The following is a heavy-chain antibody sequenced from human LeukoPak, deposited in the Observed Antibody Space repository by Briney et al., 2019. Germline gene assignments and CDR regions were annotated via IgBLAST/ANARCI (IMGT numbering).Heavy chain of an antibody. V-gene: IGHV1-18*01. J-gene: IGHJ4*02. CDR1: GYTFTSYG. Sequence: ASVKVSCKASGYTFTSYGISWVRQAPGQGLEWMGGISAYNGNTVYAQKFQGRVTMTTDTSTSTAYMEMRSLRSDDTAVYYCARDGFRRDGYNSGLDYWGQGTLVTVSS. CDR3: ARDGFRRDGYNSGLDY. CDR2: ISAYNGNT. D-gene: IGHD5-24*01.